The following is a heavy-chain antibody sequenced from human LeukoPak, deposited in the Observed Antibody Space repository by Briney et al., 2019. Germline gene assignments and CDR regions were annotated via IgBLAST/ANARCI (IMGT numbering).Heavy chain of an antibody. Sequence: SETLSLTCTVSGGSISSYYWSWIRQPPGKGLEWIGYIYYSGSTNYNPSLKSRVTISVDTSKNQFSLKLSSVTAADTAVYYCAVMVRGVIAPFVYWGQGTLVTVSS. CDR2: IYYSGST. CDR1: GGSISSYY. J-gene: IGHJ4*02. CDR3: AVMVRGVIAPFVY. V-gene: IGHV4-59*08. D-gene: IGHD3-10*01.